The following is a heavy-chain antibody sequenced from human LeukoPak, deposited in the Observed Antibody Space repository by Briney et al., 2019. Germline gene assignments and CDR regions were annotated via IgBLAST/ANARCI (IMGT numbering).Heavy chain of an antibody. CDR1: GYSFTSYW. CDR2: IYPGDSDT. J-gene: IGHJ6*03. D-gene: IGHD6-13*01. CDR3: ALLLIIAAADDYYYMDV. V-gene: IGHV5-51*01. Sequence: GESLKISCKGSGYSFTSYWIGWVRQMPGKGLEWMGIIYPGDSDTRYSPSFQGQVTISADKSISTAYLQWSSLKASDTAMYYCALLLIIAAADDYYYMDVWGKGTTVTVSS.